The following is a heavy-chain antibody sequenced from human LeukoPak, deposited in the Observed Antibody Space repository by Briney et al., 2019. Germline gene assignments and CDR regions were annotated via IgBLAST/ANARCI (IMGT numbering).Heavy chain of an antibody. CDR1: GGSFNGYY. V-gene: IGHV4-34*01. CDR3: ARDSNCSGGSCHPAGFDY. D-gene: IGHD2-15*01. J-gene: IGHJ4*02. CDR2: INHSGST. Sequence: PSETLSLTCAVYGGSFNGYYWSWIRQPPGKGLEWIGEINHSGSTNYSPSLKSRVTLSVDTSKNQFSLRLSSVTAADTAVYYCARDSNCSGGSCHPAGFDYWGQGTLVIVSS.